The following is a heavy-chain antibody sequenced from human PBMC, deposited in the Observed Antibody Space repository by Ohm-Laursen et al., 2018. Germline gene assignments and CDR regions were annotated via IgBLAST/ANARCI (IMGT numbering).Heavy chain of an antibody. Sequence: TQTLTLTCTFSGFSLSTSGMCVSWIRQPPGKALEWLARIDWDDDKYYSTSLKTRLTISKDTSKNQVVLTMTNMDPVDTATYYCARIRTRNSSGWYRYFDYWGQGTLVTVSS. V-gene: IGHV2-70*11. CDR2: IDWDDDK. CDR3: ARIRTRNSSGWYRYFDY. D-gene: IGHD6-19*01. CDR1: GFSLSTSGMC. J-gene: IGHJ4*02.